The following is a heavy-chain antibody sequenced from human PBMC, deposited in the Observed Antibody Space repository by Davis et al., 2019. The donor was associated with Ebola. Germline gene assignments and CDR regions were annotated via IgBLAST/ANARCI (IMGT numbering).Heavy chain of an antibody. CDR2: IYSGGST. V-gene: IGHV3-66*01. Sequence: PGGSLRLSCAASGFIFRSYVMSWVRQAPGKGLEWVSLIYSGGSTYYADSVKGRFTLSRDNSKNTLYLQMNSLKTEDTAVYYCSVVVVAATDAFDIWGQGTMVTVSS. CDR3: SVVVVAATDAFDI. CDR1: GFIFRSYV. D-gene: IGHD2-15*01. J-gene: IGHJ3*02.